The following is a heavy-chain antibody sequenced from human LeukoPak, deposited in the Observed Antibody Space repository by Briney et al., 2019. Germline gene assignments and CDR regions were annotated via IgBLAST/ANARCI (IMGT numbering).Heavy chain of an antibody. D-gene: IGHD3-22*01. CDR3: AKEIYYDSGFDY. CDR1: RGSVSSGISY. V-gene: IGHV4-61*02. CDR2: LYTNGNT. Sequence: SETLSLTCSVSRGSVSSGISYWSWIRQSAGKGLEWIGRLYTNGNTKYNPSLKSRVAMSVDTSKNHFSLKLTSVTAADTAMYYCAKEIYYDSGFDYWGQGILVTV. J-gene: IGHJ4*02.